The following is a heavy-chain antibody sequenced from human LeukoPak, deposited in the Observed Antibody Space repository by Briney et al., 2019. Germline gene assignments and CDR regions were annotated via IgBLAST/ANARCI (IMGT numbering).Heavy chain of an antibody. CDR2: MNPNSGNT. CDR3: RIWGYYYYGMDV. CDR1: GYTFTSYV. V-gene: IGHV1-8*01. Sequence: ASVKVSCKASGYTFTSYVINWVRQATGQGLEWMGWMNPNSGNTGYAQKFQGRVTMTRNTSISTAYMELSSLRSEDTAVYYCRIWGYYYYGMDVWGQGTTVTVSS. J-gene: IGHJ6*02. D-gene: IGHD3-16*01.